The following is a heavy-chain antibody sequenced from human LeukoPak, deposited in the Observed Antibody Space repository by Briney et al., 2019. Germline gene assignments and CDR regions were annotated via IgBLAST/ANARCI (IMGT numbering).Heavy chain of an antibody. CDR1: GFTFNVYG. J-gene: IGHJ4*02. CDR2: ISFDGTNT. Sequence: GKSLRLSCAASGFTFNVYGMHWVRQAPGKGLEWLAFISFDGTNTYYADSVKGRFTISRDNSKYTVNLQMSSLSADDMAVYFCARATSYYDNSASGYWGQGTLVTVSS. CDR3: ARATSYYDNSASGY. V-gene: IGHV3-30*03. D-gene: IGHD3-16*01.